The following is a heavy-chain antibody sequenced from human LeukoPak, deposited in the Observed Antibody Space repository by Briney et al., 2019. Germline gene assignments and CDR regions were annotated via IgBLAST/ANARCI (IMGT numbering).Heavy chain of an antibody. CDR3: ARALYRQHIVVVNAKNYWYFDL. D-gene: IGHD2-21*01. J-gene: IGHJ2*01. CDR1: GFTFSSYS. Sequence: PGGSLRLSCAASGFTFSSYSMDWVRQAPGKGLEWVSYISSSSTIYYADSVKGRFTISRDNARNSLYLQMNSLRAEDTAVYYCARALYRQHIVVVNAKNYWYFDLWGRGTLVTVSS. V-gene: IGHV3-48*04. CDR2: ISSSSTI.